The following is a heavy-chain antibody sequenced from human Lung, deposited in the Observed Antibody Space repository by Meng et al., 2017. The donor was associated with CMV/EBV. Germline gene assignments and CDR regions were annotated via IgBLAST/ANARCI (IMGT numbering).Heavy chain of an antibody. CDR2: INAGNGNT. CDR1: GYTFTSYA. J-gene: IGHJ4*02. V-gene: IGHV1-3*01. CDR3: ARAGYDSSGYYPQPFDY. D-gene: IGHD3-22*01. Sequence: VQLVQSGAEVKKPXXSGKFXSRASGYTFTSYAMHWVRQAPGQRLEWMGWINAGNGNTKYSQRFQGRVTITRDTSASTAYMELSSLRSEDTTVYYCARAGYDSSGYYPQPFDYWGQGTLVTVSS.